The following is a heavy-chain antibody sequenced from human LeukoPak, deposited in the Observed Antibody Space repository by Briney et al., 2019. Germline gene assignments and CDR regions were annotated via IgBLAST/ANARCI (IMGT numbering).Heavy chain of an antibody. V-gene: IGHV3-30*04. D-gene: IGHD3-9*01. CDR3: ARDRDILTGYSFDY. Sequence: GGSLRLSCAASGFTFSSYAMHWVRQAPGKGLEWVAVISYDGSNKYYADSVKGRFTISRDNSKNTLYLQMNSLRAEDTAVYYCARDRDILTGYSFDYWGQGTLVTVSS. CDR1: GFTFSSYA. J-gene: IGHJ4*02. CDR2: ISYDGSNK.